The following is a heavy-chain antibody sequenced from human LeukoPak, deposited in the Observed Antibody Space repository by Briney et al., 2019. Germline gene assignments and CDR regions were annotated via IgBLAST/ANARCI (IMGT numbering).Heavy chain of an antibody. CDR2: INPNSGGT. V-gene: IGHV1-2*02. D-gene: IGHD1-26*01. Sequence: ASVKVSCKASGYTFTGYYMHWVRQAPGQGLEWMGWINPNSGGTNYAQKFQGRVTMTRDTSISTAYMELSRLRSDDTAVYYCARDPPSGSYYDVWGQGTLVTVPS. CDR3: ARDPPSGSYYDV. J-gene: IGHJ4*02. CDR1: GYTFTGYY.